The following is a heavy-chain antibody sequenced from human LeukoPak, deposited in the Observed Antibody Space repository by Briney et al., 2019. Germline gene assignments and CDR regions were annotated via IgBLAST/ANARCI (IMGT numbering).Heavy chain of an antibody. J-gene: IGHJ4*02. V-gene: IGHV4-34*01. Sequence: SDTLSLTCAVYGGSFSGYYWSWIRQPPGKGLEWIGEINHSVSTNYNPSLKSRVTISVDTSKNQFSLKLSSVTAADTAVYYCARGGPGRFIAKYYFDYWGQGTLVTVSS. CDR1: GGSFSGYY. CDR3: ARGGPGRFIAKYYFDY. CDR2: INHSVST. D-gene: IGHD6-13*01.